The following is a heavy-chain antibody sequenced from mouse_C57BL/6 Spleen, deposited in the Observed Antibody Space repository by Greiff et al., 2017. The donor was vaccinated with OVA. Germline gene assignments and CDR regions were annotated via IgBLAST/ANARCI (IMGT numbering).Heavy chain of an antibody. Sequence: DVQLQESGAELVRPGASVKLSCTASGFNIKDDYMPWVKPRPEQGLEWSGCIDPENGDTEYASKFQGKATITAYTSSNTAYLQRLILTSEDNPVYYCTTSYRNWYFDGWGTVTTVTGSS. CDR3: TTSYRNWYFDG. CDR2: IDPENGDT. D-gene: IGHD6-5*01. V-gene: IGHV14-4*01. J-gene: IGHJ1*03. CDR1: GFNIKDDY.